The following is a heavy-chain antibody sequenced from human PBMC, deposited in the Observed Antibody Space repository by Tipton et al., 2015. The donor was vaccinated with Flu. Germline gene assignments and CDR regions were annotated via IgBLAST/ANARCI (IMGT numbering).Heavy chain of an antibody. CDR2: ISGTTKTT. CDR1: GFTFRNYE. Sequence: SLRLSCATSGFTFRNYEMTWVRQAPGKGLEWISYISGTTKTTYYSDSVKGRFTISRDNAKKSLYLQMNSLRAEDTAVYYCARLDVGPRRRTLDYWGQGTLVTVSS. D-gene: IGHD1-26*01. V-gene: IGHV3-48*03. CDR3: ARLDVGPRRRTLDY. J-gene: IGHJ4*02.